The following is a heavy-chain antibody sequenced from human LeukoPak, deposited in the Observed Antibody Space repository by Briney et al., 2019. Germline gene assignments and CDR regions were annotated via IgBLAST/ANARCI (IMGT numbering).Heavy chain of an antibody. V-gene: IGHV5-51*01. D-gene: IGHD2-2*01. CDR1: GYSFTSYW. CDR3: ARQGGINCSSTSYSYNYYFDY. CDR2: IYPGDSDT. Sequence: GESLKISCKGSGYSFTSYWIGWVRQTPGKGLEWMGIIYPGDSDTRYSPSFQGQVTISADKSISTAYLQWSSLKASDTAMYYCARQGGINCSSTSYSYNYYFDYWGQGTLVTVSS. J-gene: IGHJ4*02.